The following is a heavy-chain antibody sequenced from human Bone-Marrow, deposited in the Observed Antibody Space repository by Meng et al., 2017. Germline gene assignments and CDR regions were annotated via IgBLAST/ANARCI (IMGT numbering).Heavy chain of an antibody. CDR2: IGTAGDT. D-gene: IGHD5-18*01. J-gene: IGHJ4*02. CDR3: TRGYTSGSIDY. V-gene: IGHV3-13*01. CDR1: GFTFNNTA. Sequence: GESLKISCVASGFTFNNTAMNWVRQATGKGLEWVSAIGTAGDTYYPGSVKGRFTISRDNAKNTLYLQMNSLRAEDTALFYCTRGYTSGSIDYWGQGTLVTVSS.